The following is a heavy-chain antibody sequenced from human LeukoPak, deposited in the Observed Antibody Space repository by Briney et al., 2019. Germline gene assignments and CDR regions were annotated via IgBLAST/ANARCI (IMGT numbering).Heavy chain of an antibody. CDR1: GFTFDNYG. V-gene: IGHV3-20*04. Sequence: GGSLRLSCAASGFTFDNYGINWVRQAPGKGLEWVSRIHWNGGRTGYADTVKGRFTISRDNAKNSLYLQMNSLRAEDTALYYCARGWIQLWSNWFDTWGQGTLVTVSS. CDR2: IHWNGGRT. D-gene: IGHD5-18*01. J-gene: IGHJ5*02. CDR3: ARGWIQLWSNWFDT.